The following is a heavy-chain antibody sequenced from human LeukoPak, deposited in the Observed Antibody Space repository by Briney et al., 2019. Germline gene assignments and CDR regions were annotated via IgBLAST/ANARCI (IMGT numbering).Heavy chain of an antibody. J-gene: IGHJ5*02. CDR3: ARGAVVVPNWFDP. Sequence: PSETLSLTCTVSGGSISSGSFYWSWIRQPAGKGLEWIGRIYTTGRTNYNPSLKSRVTISVDTSMNQFSLKLSSVTAADTAVYYCARGAVVVPNWFDPWGQGTLVTVSS. CDR2: IYTTGRT. CDR1: GGSISSGSFY. D-gene: IGHD2-2*01. V-gene: IGHV4-61*02.